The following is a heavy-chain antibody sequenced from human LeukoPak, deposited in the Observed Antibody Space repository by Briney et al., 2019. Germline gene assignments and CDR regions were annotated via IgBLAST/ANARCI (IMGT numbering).Heavy chain of an antibody. CDR2: ISYDGSNK. Sequence: GGSLRLSCAASGFTFSSYAMHWVRQAPGKGLEWVAVISYDGSNKYYADSVKGRFTISRDNSKNTLYLQMNSLRAEDMAVYYCARLDYYYGMDVWGQGTTVTVSS. CDR3: ARLDYYYGMDV. CDR1: GFTFSSYA. J-gene: IGHJ6*02. V-gene: IGHV3-30-3*01.